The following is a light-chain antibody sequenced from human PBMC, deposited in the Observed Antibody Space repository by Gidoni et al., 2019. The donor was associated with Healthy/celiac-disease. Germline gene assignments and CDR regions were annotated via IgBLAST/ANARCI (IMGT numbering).Light chain of an antibody. CDR2: DAA. V-gene: IGKV3-11*01. Sequence: EIVLTQSPATLSLSPGERATLSCRASQSVSSNLAWYQQKPGQAPRRLLYDAATSATGITARWSGSGSSTDFTTPISSIVPADYAVYYCQQRNNWPPPLTFGGGTKVEIK. J-gene: IGKJ4*01. CDR1: QSVSSN. CDR3: QQRNNWPPPLT.